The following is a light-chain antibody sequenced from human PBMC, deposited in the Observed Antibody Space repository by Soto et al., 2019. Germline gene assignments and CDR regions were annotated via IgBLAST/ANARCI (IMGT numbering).Light chain of an antibody. CDR1: SSDVGGYNY. V-gene: IGLV2-14*01. Sequence: QSVLTQPASVSGSPGQSITISCTGTSSDVGGYNYVSWYQQHPGKAPKLMIYEDSNRPSGVSNRFSGSKSGNTASLTISGLQAEDEADYYCSSYTSSSTRVFGGGTTLTVL. CDR3: SSYTSSSTRV. CDR2: EDS. J-gene: IGLJ3*02.